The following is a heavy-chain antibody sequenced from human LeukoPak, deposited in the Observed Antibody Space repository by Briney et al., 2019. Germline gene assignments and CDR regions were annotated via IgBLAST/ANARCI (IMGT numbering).Heavy chain of an antibody. V-gene: IGHV1-69*06. CDR2: IIPIFGTA. D-gene: IGHD3-22*01. CDR1: GGTFSSYA. Sequence: ASVKVSCKASGGTFSSYAISWVRQAPGQGLEWMGGIIPIFGTANYAQKFQGRVTITADKSTSTAYMELSSLRSEDTAVYYCARGYYDSSGYPNWGQGTLVTVSS. J-gene: IGHJ4*02. CDR3: ARGYYDSSGYPN.